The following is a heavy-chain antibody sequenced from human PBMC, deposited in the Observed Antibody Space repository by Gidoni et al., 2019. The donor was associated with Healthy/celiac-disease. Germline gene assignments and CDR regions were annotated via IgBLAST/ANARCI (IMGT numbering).Heavy chain of an antibody. CDR2: ISYDGSNK. CDR1: GFTFSSYG. V-gene: IGHV3-30*18. Sequence: QVQLVASGGGVVQPGRSLRLSCAASGFTFSSYGMHWVRQATGKGLEWVAVISYDGSNKYYADSVKGRFTISRDNSKNTRYLQMNSLRAEDTAVYYCAKEGMATINWYFDLWGRGTLVTVSS. J-gene: IGHJ2*01. CDR3: AKEGMATINWYFDL. D-gene: IGHD5-12*01.